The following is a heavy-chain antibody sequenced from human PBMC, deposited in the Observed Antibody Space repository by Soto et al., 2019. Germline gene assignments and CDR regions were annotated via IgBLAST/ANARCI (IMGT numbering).Heavy chain of an antibody. CDR3: ARDFGADYSNYGRYGMDV. D-gene: IGHD4-4*01. Sequence: ASVKVSCKASGYTFTSYYMHWVRQAPGQGLEWMGIINPSGGSTSYAQKFQGRVTMTRDTSTSTVYMELSSLRSEDTAVHYCARDFGADYSNYGRYGMDVWGQGTTVTVSS. CDR2: INPSGGST. V-gene: IGHV1-46*01. J-gene: IGHJ6*02. CDR1: GYTFTSYY.